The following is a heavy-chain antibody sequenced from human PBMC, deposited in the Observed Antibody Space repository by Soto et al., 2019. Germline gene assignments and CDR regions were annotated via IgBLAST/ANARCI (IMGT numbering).Heavy chain of an antibody. V-gene: IGHV4-28*01. D-gene: IGHD1-26*01. CDR3: ARREIQGPIDY. Sequence: QVQLQESGPGLVKPSATLSLTCAVSGYSISSSNWWGWILQPPGKGLEWIGYIYYSGTTYYNPSLKSRVTLSVDTSKNQFSLKLTSVTAVDTAVYYCARREIQGPIDYWGQGTLVTVSS. J-gene: IGHJ4*02. CDR2: IYYSGTT. CDR1: GYSISSSNW.